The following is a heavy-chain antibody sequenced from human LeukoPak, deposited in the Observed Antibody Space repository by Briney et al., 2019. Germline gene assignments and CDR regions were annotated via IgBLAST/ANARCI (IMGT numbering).Heavy chain of an antibody. V-gene: IGHV1-8*01. D-gene: IGHD6-13*01. CDR3: ARAGADSSSWYRYYYYYMDV. J-gene: IGHJ6*03. CDR1: GDTFTSYD. CDR2: MNPNSGNT. Sequence: ASVKVSCKASGDTFTSYDINWVRQAPGQGLEWMGWMNPNSGNTGYAQKFQGRVTMTRNTSISTAYMELSSLRSEDTAVYYCARAGADSSSWYRYYYYYMDVWGKGTTVTVSS.